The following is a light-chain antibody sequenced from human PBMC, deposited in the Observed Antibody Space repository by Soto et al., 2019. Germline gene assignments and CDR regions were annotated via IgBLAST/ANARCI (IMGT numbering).Light chain of an antibody. CDR3: SSYTGGNPSYV. Sequence: QSVLTQPASVSGSPGQSITLSCTGPISDVGGYDYVSCYQQHPGKAPKLMIYEVTIRPSGVSDRFSGSKSGNTASLTVSGLQAEDEADYYCSSYTGGNPSYVFGTGTKGTVL. J-gene: IGLJ1*01. CDR1: ISDVGGYDY. V-gene: IGLV2-14*01. CDR2: EVT.